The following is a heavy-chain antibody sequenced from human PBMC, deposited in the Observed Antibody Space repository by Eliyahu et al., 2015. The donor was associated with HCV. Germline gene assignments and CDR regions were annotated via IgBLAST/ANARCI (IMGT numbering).Heavy chain of an antibody. CDR1: GYTFTGYF. D-gene: IGHD6-13*01. J-gene: IGHJ4*02. Sequence: QVQLVQSGAEVKKPGASVKVSCKASGYTFTGYFMHWVRQAPGQGLEWVGWINPNSGGTYFAQKFQGRVTMTRDTSISTAYMELSRLKSDDTAVYYCARDRGSSWSTEFYFDSWGQGTLVTVSS. CDR2: INPNSGGT. CDR3: ARDRGSSWSTEFYFDS. V-gene: IGHV1-2*02.